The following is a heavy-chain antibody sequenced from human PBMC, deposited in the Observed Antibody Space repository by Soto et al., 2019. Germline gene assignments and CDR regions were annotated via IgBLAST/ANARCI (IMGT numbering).Heavy chain of an antibody. CDR1: RDTFTSYY. CDR3: ARSSGGNFGIIIEGTNWFAP. CDR2: INPHGGST. J-gene: IGHJ5*02. V-gene: IGHV1-46*01. D-gene: IGHD3-16*01. Sequence: ASVKVSCKAPRDTFTSYYINWVRQAPGQGLEWMGVINPHGGSTAYAQKFKGRVTSTRDTSASTVYMEVSSLTSEDTAMYYCARSSGGNFGIIIEGTNWFAPWGHGTLVTVSS.